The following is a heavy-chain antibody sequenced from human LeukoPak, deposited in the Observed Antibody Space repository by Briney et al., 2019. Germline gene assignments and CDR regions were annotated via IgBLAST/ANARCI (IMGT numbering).Heavy chain of an antibody. V-gene: IGHV3-30-3*01. Sequence: GRSLRLSCAASGFTFSSYAMHRVRQAPGKGLEWVAVISYDGSNKYYADSVKGRFTISRDNSKNTLYLQMNSLRAEDTAVYYCASGFSLVTVPDYWGQGTLVTVSS. D-gene: IGHD2-21*02. CDR3: ASGFSLVTVPDY. J-gene: IGHJ4*01. CDR2: ISYDGSNK. CDR1: GFTFSSYA.